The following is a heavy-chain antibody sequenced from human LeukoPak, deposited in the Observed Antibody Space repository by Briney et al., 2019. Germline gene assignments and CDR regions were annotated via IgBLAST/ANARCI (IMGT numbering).Heavy chain of an antibody. J-gene: IGHJ3*02. CDR3: ARAPLGSYCSGGSCYFGVAFDI. CDR2: IYYSGST. CDR1: GGSISSYY. V-gene: IGHV4-59*01. D-gene: IGHD2-15*01. Sequence: SETLSLTCTVSGGSISSYYWSWIRQPPGKGLEWIGYIYYSGSTNYNPSLKSRVTISVDTSKNQFSLKLSSVTAADTAVYYCARAPLGSYCSGGSCYFGVAFDIWGQGAMVTVSS.